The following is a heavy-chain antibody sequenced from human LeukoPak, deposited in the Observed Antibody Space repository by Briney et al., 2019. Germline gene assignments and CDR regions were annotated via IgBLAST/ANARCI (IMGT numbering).Heavy chain of an antibody. J-gene: IGHJ4*02. Sequence: GGSLRLSCVVSGFMFSSNTMTWVRQAPGKGLEWVANIKEDGREKHYVDSVKGRSTISRDNAKNSLYLQMNSLRAEGTAVYYCLTGSRRYYADWGQGTLVTVSS. CDR3: LTGSRRYYAD. CDR2: IKEDGREK. CDR1: GFMFSSNT. D-gene: IGHD1-26*01. V-gene: IGHV3-7*01.